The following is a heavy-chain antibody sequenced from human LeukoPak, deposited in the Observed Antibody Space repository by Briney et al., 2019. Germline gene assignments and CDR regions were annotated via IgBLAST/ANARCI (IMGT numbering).Heavy chain of an antibody. CDR3: VRGGTSTWDTPDY. D-gene: IGHD2-2*01. CDR2: ISSNGGST. CDR1: GFTFSSYA. J-gene: IGHJ4*02. V-gene: IGHV3-64D*06. Sequence: PGGSLRLPCAASGFTFSSYAMHWVRQAPGKGLEYVSGISSNGGSTYYADSVKGRFTISRDNSKNTLFLQMTSLRTEYTAVYYCVRGGTSTWDTPDYWGQGTLVTVSS.